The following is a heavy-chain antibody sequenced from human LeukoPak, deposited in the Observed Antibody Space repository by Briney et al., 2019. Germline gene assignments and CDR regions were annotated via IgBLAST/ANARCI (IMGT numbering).Heavy chain of an antibody. CDR3: ARDVRDTQNAFDI. CDR1: GGSFSGYY. V-gene: IGHV4-34*01. J-gene: IGHJ3*02. CDR2: INHSGST. Sequence: SETLSLTCAVYGGSFSGYYWSWIRQPPGKGLEWIGEINHSGSTYYNPSLKSRVTISVDTSKNQFSLKLSSVTAADTAVYYCARDVRDTQNAFDIWGQGTMVTVSS.